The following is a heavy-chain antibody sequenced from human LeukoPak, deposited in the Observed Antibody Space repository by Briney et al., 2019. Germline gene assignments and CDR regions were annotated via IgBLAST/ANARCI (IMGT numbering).Heavy chain of an antibody. CDR1: GGSVGSDTYS. J-gene: IGHJ6*03. Sequence: SQTLSLTCAVSGGSVGSDTYSWSWIRQPAGKGLEWIGRIYTSGSTNYNPSLKSRVTISVDTSKNQFSLKLGSVTAADTAVYYCARYLRGYSYGYYYYYMDVWGKGTTVTISS. CDR2: IYTSGST. CDR3: ARYLRGYSYGYYYYYMDV. D-gene: IGHD5-18*01. V-gene: IGHV4-61*02.